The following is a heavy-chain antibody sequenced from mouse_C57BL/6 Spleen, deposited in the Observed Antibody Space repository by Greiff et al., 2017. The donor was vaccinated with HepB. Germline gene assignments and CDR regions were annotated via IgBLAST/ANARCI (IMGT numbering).Heavy chain of an antibody. CDR1: GFTFSDYY. Sequence: EVQRVESEGGLVQPGSSMKLSCTASGFTFSDYYMAWVRQVPEKGLEWVANINYDGSSTYYLDSLKSRFIISRDNAKNILYLQMSSLKSEDTATYYCAREGGSLPYFDYWGQGTTLTVSS. J-gene: IGHJ2*01. V-gene: IGHV5-16*01. D-gene: IGHD1-2*01. CDR3: AREGGSLPYFDY. CDR2: INYDGSST.